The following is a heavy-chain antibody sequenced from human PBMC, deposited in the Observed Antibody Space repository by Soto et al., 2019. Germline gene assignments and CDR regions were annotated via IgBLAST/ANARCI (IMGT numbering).Heavy chain of an antibody. D-gene: IGHD4-17*01. J-gene: IGHJ4*02. CDR3: ASPGEGQPH. Sequence: QLQLQESGPGLVKPSETLSLTCTVSGGSISSSSYYWGWIRQPPGKGLEWIGSIYYSGSTYYNPSHKGRVTISADTSKNQFSLKLSSVTAADAAVYYCASPGEGQPHWGQGTLVTVSS. CDR1: GGSISSSSYY. V-gene: IGHV4-39*01. CDR2: IYYSGST.